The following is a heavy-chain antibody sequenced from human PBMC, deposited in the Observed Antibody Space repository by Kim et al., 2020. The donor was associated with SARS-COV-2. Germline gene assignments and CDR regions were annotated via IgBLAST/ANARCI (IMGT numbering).Heavy chain of an antibody. Sequence: LSLTCTVSGGSISSGGYYWSWIRQHPGKGLEWIGYIYYSGSTYYNPSLKSRVTISVDTSKNQFSLKLSSVTAADTAVYYCARNIGITMIVVVTGWFDPWGQGTLVTVSS. D-gene: IGHD3-22*01. CDR1: GGSISSGGYY. J-gene: IGHJ5*02. CDR3: ARNIGITMIVVVTGWFDP. CDR2: IYYSGST. V-gene: IGHV4-31*03.